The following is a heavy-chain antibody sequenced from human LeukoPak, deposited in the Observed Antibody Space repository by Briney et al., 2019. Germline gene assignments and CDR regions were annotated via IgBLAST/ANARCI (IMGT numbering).Heavy chain of an antibody. V-gene: IGHV3-7*01. CDR1: GFTFSSYW. D-gene: IGHD6-19*01. J-gene: IGHJ4*02. Sequence: GGSLRLSCAASGFTFSSYWMNWVRQAPGKGLEWVANIRQDGSEKYYVDSVKGRFTISRDNAKNSLYLQMNSLRAEDTAVYYCARGGSNSGWYGGDFDYWGQGTLVSVSS. CDR3: ARGGSNSGWYGGDFDY. CDR2: IRQDGSEK.